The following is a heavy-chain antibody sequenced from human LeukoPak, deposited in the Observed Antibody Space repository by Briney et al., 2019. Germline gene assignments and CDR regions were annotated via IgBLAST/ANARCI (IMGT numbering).Heavy chain of an antibody. CDR2: INPSGGST. CDR3: ARDSRGYDILTGYSPYYYYYMDV. Sequence: ASVKVSCKASGYTFTSYYMHWVRQAPGQGLEWMGIINPSGGSTSYAQKFQGRVTMTRDMSTSTVYMELSSLRSEDTAVYYCARDSRGYDILTGYSPYYYYYMDVWGKGTTVTVSS. D-gene: IGHD3-9*01. J-gene: IGHJ6*03. CDR1: GYTFTSYY. V-gene: IGHV1-46*01.